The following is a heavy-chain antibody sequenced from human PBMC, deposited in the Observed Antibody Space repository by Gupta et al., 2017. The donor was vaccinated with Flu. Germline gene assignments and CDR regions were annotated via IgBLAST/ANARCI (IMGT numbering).Heavy chain of an antibody. CDR1: GLPFSTYP. CDR3: AKGGGSYSFFDY. D-gene: IGHD1-26*01. Sequence: EVLLLESGGGLVQPGGSLRLSCAASGLPFSTYPMSWVRQAPGKGLEWVSTISGSGDNTYYADSVEGRFTILRDNSKNTLYLEMSSLRAGDTAVYYCAKGGGSYSFFDYWGQGILVTVSS. V-gene: IGHV3-23*01. CDR2: ISGSGDNT. J-gene: IGHJ4*02.